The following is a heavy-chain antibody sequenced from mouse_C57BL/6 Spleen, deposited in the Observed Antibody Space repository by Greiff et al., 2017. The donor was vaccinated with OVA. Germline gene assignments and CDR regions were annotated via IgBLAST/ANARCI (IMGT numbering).Heavy chain of an antibody. CDR2: ISSGSSTI. J-gene: IGHJ4*01. Sequence: EVMLVESGGGLVKPGGSLKLSCAASGFTFSDYGMHWVRQASEKGLEWVAYISSGSSTIYYADTVKGRFTISRDNAKNTLFLQMTSLRSEDTSMYYCARQGEYDYEASYAMDYWGQGTSVTVSS. CDR3: ARQGEYDYEASYAMDY. D-gene: IGHD2-4*01. CDR1: GFTFSDYG. V-gene: IGHV5-17*01.